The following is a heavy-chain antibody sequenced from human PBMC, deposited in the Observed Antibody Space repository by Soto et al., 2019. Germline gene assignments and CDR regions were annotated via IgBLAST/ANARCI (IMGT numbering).Heavy chain of an antibody. V-gene: IGHV1-2*02. Sequence: AAVKVSCKASGYTFTGYYMHGVRQAPGQGLEWMGWINPNSGGTNYAQKFQGRVTMTRDTSISTAYMELSRIRSDDKALHYCARTGPSSTWYRQCDSWSQGTL. D-gene: IGHD6-13*01. J-gene: IGHJ5*01. CDR2: INPNSGGT. CDR3: ARTGPSSTWYRQCDS. CDR1: GYTFTGYY.